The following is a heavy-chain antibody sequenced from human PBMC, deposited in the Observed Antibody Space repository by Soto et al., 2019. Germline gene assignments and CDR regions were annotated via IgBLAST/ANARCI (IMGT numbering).Heavy chain of an antibody. D-gene: IGHD3-10*01. J-gene: IGHJ5*02. CDR3: ARGFDTENWFDP. Sequence: VASVKVSCKASGGTFSSYAISWVRQAPGQGLEWMGGIIPIFGTANYAQKFQGRVTITADESTSTAYMELSSLRSEDTAVYYCARGFDTENWFDPWGQGTLVTVSS. V-gene: IGHV1-69*13. CDR2: IIPIFGTA. CDR1: GGTFSSYA.